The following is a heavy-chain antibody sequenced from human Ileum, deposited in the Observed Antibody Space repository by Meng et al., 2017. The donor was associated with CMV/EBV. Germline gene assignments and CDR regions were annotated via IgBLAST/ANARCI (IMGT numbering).Heavy chain of an antibody. CDR2: ISATASTI. CDR1: GFTFSNYA. D-gene: IGHD3-3*01. CDR3: VRTNYDYWSDYSRFFDY. J-gene: IGHJ4*02. Sequence: GESLKISCAASGFTFSNYAMSWVRQAPGKGLEWVSYISATASTIYYADSVKGRFTISRDNARNSLYLQVNSLTAEDTAVYYCVRTNYDYWSDYSRFFDYWGQGTLVTVSS. V-gene: IGHV3-48*03.